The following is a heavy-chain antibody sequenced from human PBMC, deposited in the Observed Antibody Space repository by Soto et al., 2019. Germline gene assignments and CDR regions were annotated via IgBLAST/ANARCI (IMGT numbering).Heavy chain of an antibody. D-gene: IGHD3-22*01. CDR1: GFTFSSYS. CDR3: ARTQNYYYDSSGYLTGPFDY. CDR2: ISSSSTI. V-gene: IGHV3-48*02. Sequence: GGSLRLSCAASGFTFSSYSMNWVRQAPGKGLEWVSYISSSSTIYYADSVKGRFTISRDNAKNSLYLQMNSLRDEDTAVYYCARTQNYYYDSSGYLTGPFDYWGQGTLVTVSS. J-gene: IGHJ4*02.